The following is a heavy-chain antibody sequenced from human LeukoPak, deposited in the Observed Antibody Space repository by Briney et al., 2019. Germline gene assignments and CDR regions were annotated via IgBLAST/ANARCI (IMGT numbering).Heavy chain of an antibody. Sequence: SVKVSCKASGDTFISYAISWVRQAPGQGLEWRGRINPSCGTANYAQKFQGRVTITRDKSTSTAYMDLSSLRSDDTAVYYCARGGGAYDSSGYALDYCGQGTLVTVSS. D-gene: IGHD3-22*01. CDR1: GDTFISYA. CDR3: ARGGGAYDSSGYALDY. CDR2: INPSCGTA. V-gene: IGHV1-69*05. J-gene: IGHJ4*02.